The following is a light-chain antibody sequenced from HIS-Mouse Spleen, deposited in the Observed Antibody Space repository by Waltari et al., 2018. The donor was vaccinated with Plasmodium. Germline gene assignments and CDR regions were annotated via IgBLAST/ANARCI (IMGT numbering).Light chain of an antibody. V-gene: IGKV1-5*03. CDR2: KAS. CDR3: QQYNSYSWT. J-gene: IGKJ1*01. Sequence: DIQMTQSPSTLSASVGDRVTITCRARQSISSWLAWYQQKPGKAPKLLLYKASRLESGVPSRFSGSVSGTEFTLTISSLQPDDFATYYCQQYNSYSWTFGQGTKVEIK. CDR1: QSISSW.